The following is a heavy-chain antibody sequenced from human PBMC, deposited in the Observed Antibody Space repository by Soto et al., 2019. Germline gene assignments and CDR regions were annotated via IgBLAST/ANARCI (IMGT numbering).Heavy chain of an antibody. V-gene: IGHV3-30*03. CDR3: ARDWGSSGWYNWFDP. CDR2: TSHGGGAK. J-gene: IGHJ5*02. Sequence: PGGSLRLSCAASGFTLSTFGIHWVRQAPGKGLEWVAMTSHGGGAKYYIDSVKGRFTMSRDNSKNTLYLQMDYLTPEDTALYYCARDWGSSGWYNWFDPWGQGTLVTVSS. CDR1: GFTLSTFG. D-gene: IGHD6-19*01.